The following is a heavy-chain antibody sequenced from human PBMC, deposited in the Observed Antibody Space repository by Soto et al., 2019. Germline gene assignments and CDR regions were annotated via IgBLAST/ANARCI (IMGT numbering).Heavy chain of an antibody. CDR2: IWYDGSNK. CDR1: GFTFSSYG. CDR3: AREDYGDYLNSPDAFDI. J-gene: IGHJ3*02. D-gene: IGHD4-17*01. Sequence: QVQLVESGGGGVQPGRSLRLSCAASGFTFSSYGMHWVRQAPGKGLEWVAVIWYDGSNKYYADSVKGRFTIPRDNSKNTLYQQMNSLRAEDTAVYYCAREDYGDYLNSPDAFDIWGQGTMVTVSS. V-gene: IGHV3-33*01.